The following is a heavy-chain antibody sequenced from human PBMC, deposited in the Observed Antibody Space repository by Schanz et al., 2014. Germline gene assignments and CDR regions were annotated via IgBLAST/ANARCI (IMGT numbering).Heavy chain of an antibody. CDR3: ARAGHAYPDSSGYATYYFGN. CDR1: GGTFSSFA. J-gene: IGHJ4*02. D-gene: IGHD3-22*01. CDR2: IIPILDIT. V-gene: IGHV1-69*04. Sequence: QVQLVQSGAEVKKPGSSVKVSCKASGGTFSSFAIFWVRQAPGQGLEWMGTIIPILDITNYAQKFQGRVTITADTSTSTAYMELSNLRSEDTAVYYCARAGHAYPDSSGYATYYFGNWGQGTLVTVSS.